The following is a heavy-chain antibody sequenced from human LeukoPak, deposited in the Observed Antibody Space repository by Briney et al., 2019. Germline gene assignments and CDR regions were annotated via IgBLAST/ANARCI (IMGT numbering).Heavy chain of an antibody. Sequence: GGSLRLSCAASGFTFSSYSMNWVRQAPGKGLEWVSYISSSGSTIYYADSVKGRFTISRDNAKNSLYLQMNSLRAEDTAVYYCARGAYGSGSYPDYWGQGTLVTVSS. CDR3: ARGAYGSGSYPDY. V-gene: IGHV3-48*04. J-gene: IGHJ4*02. CDR1: GFTFSSYS. CDR2: ISSSGSTI. D-gene: IGHD3-10*01.